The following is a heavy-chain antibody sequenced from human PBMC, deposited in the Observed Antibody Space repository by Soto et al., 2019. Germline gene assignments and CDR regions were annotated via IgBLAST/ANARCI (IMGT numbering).Heavy chain of an antibody. CDR3: ARDVAAAGLDY. J-gene: IGHJ4*02. CDR1: GYTFTSYA. Sequence: GASVKVSCKASGYTFTSYAMHWVRQAPGQRLEWMGWINVGNGNTKYSQKFQGRVTITRDTSASTAYMELSSLRSEDTAVYYCARDVAAAGLDYWGQGTLVTVSS. D-gene: IGHD6-13*01. CDR2: INVGNGNT. V-gene: IGHV1-3*01.